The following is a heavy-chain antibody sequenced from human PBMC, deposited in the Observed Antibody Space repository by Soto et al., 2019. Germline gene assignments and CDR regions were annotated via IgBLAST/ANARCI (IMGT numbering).Heavy chain of an antibody. V-gene: IGHV1-46*01. CDR2: VNPSGGHT. D-gene: IGHD2-21*02. CDR1: GDTFTDYY. Sequence: QVKLMQSGAEVKKPGASVKVSCKASGDTFTDYYIHWVRQAPGQGLEWMGTVNPSGGHTTYAQHLLGRVTMTRDTSTSTLYMELTSLTSDETAVYYCARGGHVVVVTAALDYWGQGTLVTVSS. J-gene: IGHJ4*02. CDR3: ARGGHVVVVTAALDY.